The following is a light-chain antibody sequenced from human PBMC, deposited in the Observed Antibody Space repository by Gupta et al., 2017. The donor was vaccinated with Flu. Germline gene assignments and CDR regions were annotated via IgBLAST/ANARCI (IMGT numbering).Light chain of an antibody. Sequence: SSGHSSYGIAWHQQQPEKGPRYLMKLNSDGSHSKGDGIPDRFSGSSSGAERYLTISSLQSEDEADYYCQTWGTGRVFGGGTKLTVL. CDR1: SGHSSYG. J-gene: IGLJ3*02. CDR2: LNSDGSH. V-gene: IGLV4-69*01. CDR3: QTWGTGRV.